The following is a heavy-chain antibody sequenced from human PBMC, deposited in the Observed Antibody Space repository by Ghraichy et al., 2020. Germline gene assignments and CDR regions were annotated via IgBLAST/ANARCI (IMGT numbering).Heavy chain of an antibody. CDR3: AKVGDEEYSSSSGFDY. D-gene: IGHD6-6*01. Sequence: GGSLRLSCAASGFTLDDYAMHWVRQAPGKGLEWVSGISWNSGSIGYADSVKGRFTISRDNAKNSLYLQMNSLRAEDTALYYCAKVGDEEYSSSSGFDYWGQGTLVTVSS. CDR2: ISWNSGSI. V-gene: IGHV3-9*01. CDR1: GFTLDDYA. J-gene: IGHJ4*02.